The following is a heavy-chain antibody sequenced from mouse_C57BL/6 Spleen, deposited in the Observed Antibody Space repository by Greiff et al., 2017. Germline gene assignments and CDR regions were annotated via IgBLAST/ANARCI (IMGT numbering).Heavy chain of an antibody. CDR3: ASYGSSSMDY. V-gene: IGHV5-17*01. CDR1: GFTFSDYG. Sequence: EVKLMESGGGLVKPGGSLKLSCAASGFTFSDYGMHWVRQAPEKGLEWVAYISSGSSTIYYADTVKGRFTISRDNAKNTLFLQMTSLRSEDTAMYYCASYGSSSMDYWGQGTSVTVSS. D-gene: IGHD1-1*01. J-gene: IGHJ4*01. CDR2: ISSGSSTI.